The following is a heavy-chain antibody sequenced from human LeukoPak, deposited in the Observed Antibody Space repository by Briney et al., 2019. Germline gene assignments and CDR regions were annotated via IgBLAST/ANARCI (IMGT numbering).Heavy chain of an antibody. D-gene: IGHD3-22*01. J-gene: IGHJ3*02. V-gene: IGHV4-59*01. CDR1: GGSISSYY. Sequence: SETLSLTCTVSGGSISSYYWSWIRQPTGKGLEWIGYIYYSGSTSYNPSLKSRVTISVDTSKNQFSLKLSSVIAADTAVYYCARVPPYYYDSSGRTAFDIWGQGTLVIVSS. CDR3: ARVPPYYYDSSGRTAFDI. CDR2: IYYSGST.